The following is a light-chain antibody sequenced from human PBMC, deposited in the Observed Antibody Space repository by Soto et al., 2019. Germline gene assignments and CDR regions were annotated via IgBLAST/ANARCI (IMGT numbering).Light chain of an antibody. J-gene: IGKJ5*01. Sequence: MMMTESPATLSVSPGERVTPSCRTSHSVNSHVAWYQQKPGQAPRLLLYGASTRATGIPVRFSGSGFGTEFTLTISSLQSEDFAVYYCQQYKNWPLFGQGTRLEIK. CDR1: HSVNSH. V-gene: IGKV3-15*01. CDR3: QQYKNWPL. CDR2: GAS.